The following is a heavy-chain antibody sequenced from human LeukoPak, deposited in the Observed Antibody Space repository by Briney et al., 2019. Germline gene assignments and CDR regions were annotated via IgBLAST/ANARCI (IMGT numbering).Heavy chain of an antibody. J-gene: IGHJ5*02. V-gene: IGHV4-39*01. D-gene: IGHD3-3*01. Sequence: PSETLSLTCTVSGGSISSSRYYWGWIRQPPGKGLEWIGSIYYSGSTYYNPSPKSRVTISVNTSKNQFSLKLSSVTAADTAVYYCATDLTSTYNWFDPRGQGTLVTVSS. CDR3: ATDLTSTYNWFDP. CDR2: IYYSGST. CDR1: GGSISSSRYY.